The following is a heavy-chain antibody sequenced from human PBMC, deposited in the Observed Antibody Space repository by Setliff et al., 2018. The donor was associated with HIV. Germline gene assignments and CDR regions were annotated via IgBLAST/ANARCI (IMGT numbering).Heavy chain of an antibody. Sequence: SETLSLTCTVSGGSISSGSYYWSRIRQPAGKGLEWIGRIYTSGSTNYNPSLKSRVTISVDTSKNQFSLKLSSVTAADTAVYYCAREYSSSWYRYFDYWGQGTLVTVSS. CDR3: AREYSSSWYRYFDY. CDR1: GGSISSGSYY. D-gene: IGHD6-13*01. J-gene: IGHJ4*02. CDR2: IYTSGST. V-gene: IGHV4-61*02.